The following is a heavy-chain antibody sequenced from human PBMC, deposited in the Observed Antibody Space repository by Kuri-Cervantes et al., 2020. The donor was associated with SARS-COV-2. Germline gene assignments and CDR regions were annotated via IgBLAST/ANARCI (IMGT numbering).Heavy chain of an antibody. CDR1: GFTFSSYA. CDR2: ISSNGGST. Sequence: GGSLRLSCSASGFTFSSYAMHWVRQAPGKGLEYVSAISSNGGSTYYADSVKGRFTISRDISKNTLYLQMSSLRAEDTAVYYCVKEGSYDFWSGYLPYYFDYWGQGTLVTVSS. J-gene: IGHJ4*02. D-gene: IGHD3-3*01. CDR3: VKEGSYDFWSGYLPYYFDY. V-gene: IGHV3-64D*06.